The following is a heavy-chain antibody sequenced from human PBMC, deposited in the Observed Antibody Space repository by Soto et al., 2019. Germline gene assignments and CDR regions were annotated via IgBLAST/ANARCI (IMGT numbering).Heavy chain of an antibody. V-gene: IGHV3-30-3*01. Sequence: GRSLRLSCEASGFTFSNFNMHWVRQAPGKGLEWVAVISYEVTKTQYADSVKGRFTISRDNSKSTLYLHMSSLRAEDTAVYYCARDSWEDDGSRGYRDVLDIWGQVTMVTVSS. J-gene: IGHJ3*02. CDR2: ISYEVTKT. D-gene: IGHD3-22*01. CDR3: ARDSWEDDGSRGYRDVLDI. CDR1: GFTFSNFN.